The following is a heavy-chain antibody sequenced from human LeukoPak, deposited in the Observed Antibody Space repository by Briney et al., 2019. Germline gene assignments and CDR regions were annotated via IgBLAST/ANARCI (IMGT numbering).Heavy chain of an antibody. D-gene: IGHD3-16*01. Sequence: GGSLRLPCAASGFTFSSYAMSWVRQAPGKGLEWVSGIIDSGESTYYANFAKGRFTISRDNSNNTLYLQMNSLRAEDTAVYYCAKLGGPELHNYYVAVCGKGTAVAVSS. CDR3: AKLGGPELHNYYVAV. CDR1: GFTFSSYA. J-gene: IGHJ6*03. CDR2: IIDSGEST. V-gene: IGHV3-23*01.